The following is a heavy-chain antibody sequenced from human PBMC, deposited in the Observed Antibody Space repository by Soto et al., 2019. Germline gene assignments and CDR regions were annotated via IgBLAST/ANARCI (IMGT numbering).Heavy chain of an antibody. V-gene: IGHV3-11*05. Sequence: QVQPVESGGGLVKPGGSLRLSCAASGFTFSDYYMSWIRQAPGKGLEWVSYISSSSSYTNYADSVKGRFTISRDNAKNSLYLQMNSLRAEDTAVYYCARDHHRYSGYDDVDYWGQGTLVTVSS. J-gene: IGHJ4*02. CDR2: ISSSSSYT. CDR1: GFTFSDYY. D-gene: IGHD5-12*01. CDR3: ARDHHRYSGYDDVDY.